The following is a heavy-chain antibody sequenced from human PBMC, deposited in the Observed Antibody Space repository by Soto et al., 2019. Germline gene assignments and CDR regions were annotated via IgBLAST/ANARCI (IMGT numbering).Heavy chain of an antibody. J-gene: IGHJ6*02. CDR1: GYSFTSYW. CDR2: IYPGDSDT. CDR3: ARSYLKAYYYYYGMDV. D-gene: IGHD1-26*01. V-gene: IGHV5-51*01. Sequence: GESLKISCNGSGYSFTSYWIGWVRQMPGKGLEWMGIIYPGDSDTRYSPSFQGQVTISADKSISTAYLQWSSLKASDTAMYYCARSYLKAYYYYYGMDVWGQGTTVTVSS.